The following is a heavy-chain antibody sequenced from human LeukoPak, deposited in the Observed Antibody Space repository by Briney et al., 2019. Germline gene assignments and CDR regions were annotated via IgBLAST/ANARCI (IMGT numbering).Heavy chain of an antibody. D-gene: IGHD1-26*01. CDR2: IYYSGST. Sequence: SETLSLTCTVSGGSISSSSYYWGWIRQPPGKGLEWIGSIYYSGSTYYNPSLKSRVTISVDTSKNQFSLKLSSVTAADTAVYYCAREMEWELLTYFDYWGQGTLVTVSS. CDR3: AREMEWELLTYFDY. J-gene: IGHJ4*02. CDR1: GGSISSSSYY. V-gene: IGHV4-39*07.